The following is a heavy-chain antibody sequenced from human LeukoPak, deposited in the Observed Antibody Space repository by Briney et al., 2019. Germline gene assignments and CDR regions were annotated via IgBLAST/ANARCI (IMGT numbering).Heavy chain of an antibody. CDR1: GYTFTNYY. V-gene: IGHV1-46*01. Sequence: ASVTVSRKASGYTFTNYYMHWVRQAPGQGLEWMGIINPSGGSTSYAQKFQGRVTMTRDTSTSTVYMELSSLRSEDTAVYYCARETSDIVVVPAAPDWYAFDIWGQGTMVTVSS. CDR2: INPSGGST. D-gene: IGHD2-2*01. J-gene: IGHJ3*02. CDR3: ARETSDIVVVPAAPDWYAFDI.